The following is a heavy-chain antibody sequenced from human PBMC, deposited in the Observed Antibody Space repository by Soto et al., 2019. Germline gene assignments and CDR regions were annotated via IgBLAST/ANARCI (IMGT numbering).Heavy chain of an antibody. J-gene: IGHJ5*02. CDR3: ARQDDFGSGDSWFDP. CDR1: GGSISSGSYY. D-gene: IGHD3-3*01. CDR2: LYYNGFT. V-gene: IGHV4-39*01. Sequence: QLHLEESGPGLVKPSETLSLTCTVSGGSISSGSYYWGWIRQPPGKGPEWIGSLYYNGFTYYNPSLKSRLTISVDTSKDQFSLKLTSVTAADTAVYYCARQDDFGSGDSWFDPWGQGTLVTVSS.